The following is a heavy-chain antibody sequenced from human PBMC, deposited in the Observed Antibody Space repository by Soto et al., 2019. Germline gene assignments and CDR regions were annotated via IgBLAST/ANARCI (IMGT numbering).Heavy chain of an antibody. CDR3: ARGGYYDSSGYTDY. CDR2: IYYSGST. V-gene: IGHV4-30-4*01. CDR1: GGSISSGDYY. J-gene: IGHJ4*02. D-gene: IGHD3-22*01. Sequence: SETLSLTCTVSGGSISSGDYYWSWIRQPPGKGLEWIGYIYYSGSTYYNPSLKSRVTISVDTSKNQFSLKLSSVTAADTVVYYCARGGYYDSSGYTDYWGQGTLVTVSA.